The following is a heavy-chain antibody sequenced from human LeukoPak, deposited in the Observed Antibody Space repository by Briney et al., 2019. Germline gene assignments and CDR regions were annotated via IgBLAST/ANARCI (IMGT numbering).Heavy chain of an antibody. CDR1: GFTFSSYE. V-gene: IGHV3-48*03. CDR2: ISSSSSTI. CDR3: ARDYDSSGCYYLGYYFDY. J-gene: IGHJ4*02. D-gene: IGHD3-22*01. Sequence: GGSLRLSCAASGFTFSSYEMNWVRQAPGKGLEWVSYISSSSSTIYYADSVKGRFTISRDNAKNSLYLQMNSLRAEDTAVYYCARDYDSSGCYYLGYYFDYWGQGTLVTVSS.